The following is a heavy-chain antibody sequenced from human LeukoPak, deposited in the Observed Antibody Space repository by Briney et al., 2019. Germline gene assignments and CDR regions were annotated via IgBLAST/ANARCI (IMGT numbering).Heavy chain of an antibody. V-gene: IGHV4-38-2*02. Sequence: SETLSLTCTVSGVSISNGYYWGWIRQPPGKGLEWIGSIYHTGTIYYNPSLKSRVTISVDTSNNQFSLKVRSVTAADTAVYYCARGRSGYGGNSGIASCDYWGQGTLVAVSS. CDR3: ARGRSGYGGNSGIASCDY. CDR2: IYHTGTI. CDR1: GVSISNGYY. D-gene: IGHD4-23*01. J-gene: IGHJ4*02.